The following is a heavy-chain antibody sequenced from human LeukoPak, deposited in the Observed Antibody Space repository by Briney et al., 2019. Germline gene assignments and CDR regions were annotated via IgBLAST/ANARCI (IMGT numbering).Heavy chain of an antibody. CDR1: GFTFSTYS. Sequence: GGSLRLSCAASGFTFSTYSMNWVRQAPGRGLEWISYISGFTSTIYYADSVKGRFTISRDNGKNSLYLQMNSLRDEDTALYYCTRDAATAGTYWYFDLWGRGTLVTVSS. V-gene: IGHV3-48*02. J-gene: IGHJ2*01. CDR2: ISGFTSTI. D-gene: IGHD6-13*01. CDR3: TRDAATAGTYWYFDL.